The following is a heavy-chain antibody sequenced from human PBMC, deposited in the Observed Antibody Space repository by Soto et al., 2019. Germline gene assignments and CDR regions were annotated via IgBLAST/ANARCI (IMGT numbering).Heavy chain of an antibody. CDR2: IYPGDSDT. D-gene: IGHD6-13*01. CDR1: GYSFTSYW. CDR3: ARQGGQQLVHYYYYYYGMDV. Sequence: ESLKISCKGSGYSFTSYWIGWVRQMPGKGLEWMGIIYPGDSDTRYSPSFQGQVTISADKSISTAYLQWSSLKASDTAMYYCARQGGQQLVHYYYYYYGMDVWGQGTTVTVSS. V-gene: IGHV5-51*01. J-gene: IGHJ6*02.